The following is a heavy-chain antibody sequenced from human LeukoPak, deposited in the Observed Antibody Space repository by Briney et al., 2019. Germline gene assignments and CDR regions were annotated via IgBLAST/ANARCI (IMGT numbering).Heavy chain of an antibody. CDR2: INRDGSIK. CDR1: GFTLSRYW. CDR3: ARVGGTDTHDWYFDL. V-gene: IGHV3-74*01. D-gene: IGHD3-16*01. Sequence: VGSLRLSCAASGFTLSRYWLIHWVRQVPGKGLQCVSRINRDGSIKTAASYTGYADSVKGRFTISIDDAKNTLYLQMNNLRADDTAVYYCARVGGTDTHDWYFDLWGRGTQVTVSS. J-gene: IGHJ2*01.